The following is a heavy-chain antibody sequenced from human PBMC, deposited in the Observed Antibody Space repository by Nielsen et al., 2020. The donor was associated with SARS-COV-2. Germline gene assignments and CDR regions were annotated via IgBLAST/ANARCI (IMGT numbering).Heavy chain of an antibody. V-gene: IGHV3-48*02. Sequence: GESLKISCAASGFTLMRYGMNWVRQAPGKGLEWLSYISSSGGTVFHADSMNGRITISRDNAQNSVSLQINSLRDEDTAIYYCTRELITGDGMDVWGQGTTVIVSS. CDR1: GFTLMRYG. J-gene: IGHJ6*02. CDR2: ISSSGGTV. CDR3: TRELITGDGMDV. D-gene: IGHD1-20*01.